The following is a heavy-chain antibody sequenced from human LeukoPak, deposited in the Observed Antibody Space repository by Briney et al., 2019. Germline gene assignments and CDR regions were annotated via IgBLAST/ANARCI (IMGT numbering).Heavy chain of an antibody. D-gene: IGHD3-9*01. J-gene: IGHJ6*03. Sequence: PGGSLRLSCAASGFTFSRYAMHWVRQAPGKGLEWVAVISYDGSNKYYADSVKGRFTISRDSSKNTLYLQMNSLRAEDTAVYYCARESRDVLRYFDWLDYYYYYMDVWGKGTTVTISS. CDR2: ISYDGSNK. CDR3: ARESRDVLRYFDWLDYYYYYMDV. CDR1: GFTFSRYA. V-gene: IGHV3-30*04.